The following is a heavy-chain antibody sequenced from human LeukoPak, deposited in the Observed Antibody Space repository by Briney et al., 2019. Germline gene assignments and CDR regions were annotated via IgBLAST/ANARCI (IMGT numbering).Heavy chain of an antibody. J-gene: IGHJ6*03. CDR3: ARTYSGYDNDYMDV. D-gene: IGHD5-12*01. CDR1: GYTFTGYY. Sequence: ASVKVSCKASGYTFTGYYMHWVRQAPGQGLEWMGWINPNSGGTNYAQKFQGRVTMTRDTSISTAYMELSRLRSDDTAVYYCARTYSGYDNDYMDVWGKGTTVTVSS. CDR2: INPNSGGT. V-gene: IGHV1-2*02.